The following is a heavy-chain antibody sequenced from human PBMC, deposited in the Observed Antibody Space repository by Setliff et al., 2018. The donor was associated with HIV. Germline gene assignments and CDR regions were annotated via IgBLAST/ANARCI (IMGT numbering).Heavy chain of an antibody. Sequence: PSETLSLTCTVSGGSMSVYYWSWIRQPAGKGLEWIGRIYSSGSTMYNPSLKSRVTMSVDTSKNQSSLRLNSVTAADTAVYYCASDISPDDGYNRLHYFDYWGQGTLVTVSS. CDR3: ASDISPDDGYNRLHYFDY. D-gene: IGHD5-12*01. CDR1: GGSMSVYY. J-gene: IGHJ4*02. CDR2: IYSSGST. V-gene: IGHV4-4*07.